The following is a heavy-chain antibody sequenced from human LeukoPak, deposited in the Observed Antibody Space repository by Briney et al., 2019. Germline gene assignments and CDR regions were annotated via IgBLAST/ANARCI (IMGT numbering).Heavy chain of an antibody. J-gene: IGHJ3*02. CDR3: ARDRGYCSSTSCYIDGFDI. V-gene: IGHV1-2*02. D-gene: IGHD2-2*02. Sequence: VKVSCKASGYTFTGYYMHWVRQAPGQGLEWMGWINPDSGGTNYAQKFQGRVTMTRDTSISTAYMELSRLRSDDTAIYYCARDRGYCSSTSCYIDGFDIWGQGTMVTVSS. CDR1: GYTFTGYY. CDR2: INPDSGGT.